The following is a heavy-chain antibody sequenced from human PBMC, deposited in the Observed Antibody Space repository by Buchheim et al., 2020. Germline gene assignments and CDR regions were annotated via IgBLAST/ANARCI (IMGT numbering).Heavy chain of an antibody. V-gene: IGHV3-48*02. CDR1: GFTFSSYS. CDR3: ARDVAVSSSGSYVDY. J-gene: IGHJ4*02. Sequence: EVQLVESGGGLVQPGGSLRLSCAASGFTFSSYSMNWVRQAPGKGLEWVSHISSSSYNIYYADSVKGRFTISRDNAKNSLYLQMNSLGDDDTAVYYCARDVAVSSSGSYVDYWGQGTL. CDR2: ISSSSYNI. D-gene: IGHD6-13*01.